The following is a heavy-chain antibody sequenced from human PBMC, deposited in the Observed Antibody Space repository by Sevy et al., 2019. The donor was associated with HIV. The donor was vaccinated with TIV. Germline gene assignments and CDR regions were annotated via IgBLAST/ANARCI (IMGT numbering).Heavy chain of an antibody. J-gene: IGHJ6*01. CDR1: GFTFSNYG. Sequence: GSLRLSCAASGFTFSNYGMHWVRQAPGKGLEWVAVISYDGNYKYYADSVKGRFTISRDNSKNTYLQVNSLRAEDTAVYYCAKDMYTGSSWEMYYYYHGMDVWGQGTTVTVSS. CDR2: ISYDGNYK. CDR3: AKDMYTGSSWEMYYYYHGMDV. D-gene: IGHD2-8*02. V-gene: IGHV3-30*18.